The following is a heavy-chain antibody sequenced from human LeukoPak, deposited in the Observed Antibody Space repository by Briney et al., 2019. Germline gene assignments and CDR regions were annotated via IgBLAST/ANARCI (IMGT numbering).Heavy chain of an antibody. CDR1: GYTFTGYY. Sequence: ASVKVSCKASGYTFTGYYIFWVRQAPGQGLEWMGWINPNSGGTSYAQEFQGRVTMTRDTSITTAYMELSTLRSDDTAVYYCALIGDHAWFDPWGQGTLVTVSS. V-gene: IGHV1-2*02. J-gene: IGHJ5*02. D-gene: IGHD3-10*01. CDR2: INPNSGGT. CDR3: ALIGDHAWFDP.